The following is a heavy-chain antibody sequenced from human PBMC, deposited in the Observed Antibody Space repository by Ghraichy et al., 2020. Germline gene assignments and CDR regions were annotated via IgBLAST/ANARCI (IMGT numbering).Heavy chain of an antibody. J-gene: IGHJ4*02. V-gene: IGHV4-39*01. D-gene: IGHD4-17*01. Sequence: SETLSLTCTVSGGSISSSSYYWGWIRQPPGKGLEWIGSIYYSGSTYYNPSLKSRVTISVDTSKNQFSLKLSSVTAADTAVYYCARRSHYGDWTFDYWGQGTLVTVSS. CDR2: IYYSGST. CDR1: GGSISSSSYY. CDR3: ARRSHYGDWTFDY.